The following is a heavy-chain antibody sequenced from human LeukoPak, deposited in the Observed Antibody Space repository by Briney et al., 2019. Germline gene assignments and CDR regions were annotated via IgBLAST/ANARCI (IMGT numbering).Heavy chain of an antibody. D-gene: IGHD4-17*01. J-gene: IGHJ4*02. Sequence: GGSLRLSCAASGFTFSSYGMHWVRQAPGKGLEWVAVIWYDGSNKYCADSVKGRFTISRDNSKNTLYLQMNSLRAEDTAVYYCARDGSSNGDYLPTPDYWGQGTLVTVSS. CDR3: ARDGSSNGDYLPTPDY. CDR2: IWYDGSNK. V-gene: IGHV3-33*01. CDR1: GFTFSSYG.